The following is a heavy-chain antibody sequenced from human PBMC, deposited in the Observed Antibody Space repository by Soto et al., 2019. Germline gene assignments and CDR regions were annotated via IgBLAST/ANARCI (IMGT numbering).Heavy chain of an antibody. D-gene: IGHD2-2*01. CDR2: INYSGNT. CDR1: GDSISSNNYY. V-gene: IGHV4-39*01. CDR3: ARHPGYGISTSCYGYYTMDV. Sequence: QLQLQESGPGLVKPSETLSLTCTVSGDSISSNNYYWGWIRQPPGKGLEWIGGINYSGNTYYNPSLKSRVTISVDTSKNQFSLKLSSVTVADTAVYYCARHPGYGISTSCYGYYTMDVWGQGTTVTVSS. J-gene: IGHJ6*02.